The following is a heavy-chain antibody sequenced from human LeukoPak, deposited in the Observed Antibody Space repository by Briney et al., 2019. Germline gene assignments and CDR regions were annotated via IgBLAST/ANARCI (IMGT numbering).Heavy chain of an antibody. Sequence: SETLSLTCTVSGGSISSSSYYWGWIRQPPGKGLEWIGSIYYSGSTYYNPSLKSRVTISVDTSKNQFSLKLSSVTAADTAVYYCARVGFVAARPSWFDPWGQGTLVTVSS. CDR2: IYYSGST. J-gene: IGHJ5*02. V-gene: IGHV4-39*07. CDR1: GGSISSSSYY. CDR3: ARVGFVAARPSWFDP. D-gene: IGHD6-6*01.